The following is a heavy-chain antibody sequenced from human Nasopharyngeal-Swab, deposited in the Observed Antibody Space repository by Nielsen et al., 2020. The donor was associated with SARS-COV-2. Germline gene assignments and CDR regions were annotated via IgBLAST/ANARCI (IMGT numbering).Heavy chain of an antibody. D-gene: IGHD3-22*01. Sequence: GSVKVSCKASGCTFTSYAMHWVRPAPGQRLDWMGWVKVANGNTKYSQKFQDRVTITRDTSASTAYMELISLRSEDTAVYYCAKVRYHYDSSGYYHPRSESGYTDAFDIRGQGTMVTVSS. J-gene: IGHJ3*02. V-gene: IGHV1-3*01. CDR3: AKVRYHYDSSGYYHPRSESGYTDAFDI. CDR1: GCTFTSYA. CDR2: VKVANGNT.